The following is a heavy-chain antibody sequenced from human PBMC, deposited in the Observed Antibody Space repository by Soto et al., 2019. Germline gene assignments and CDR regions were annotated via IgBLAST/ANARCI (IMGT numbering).Heavy chain of an antibody. D-gene: IGHD3-9*01. CDR1: GVTFSSFA. V-gene: IGHV1-69*08. J-gene: IGHJ4*02. Sequence: QVQLVQSGAEVRKPGSSVKVSCKASGVTFSSFAFTWVRQAPGQGLEWMGRIIARVSTTNYAQKFQGRVTITAERSTSTAYMELSGLISEDTAVYYCARESYSRGFDTTDNFACPLDYWGQGTLVTVSS. CDR3: ARESYSRGFDTTDNFACPLDY. CDR2: IIARVSTT.